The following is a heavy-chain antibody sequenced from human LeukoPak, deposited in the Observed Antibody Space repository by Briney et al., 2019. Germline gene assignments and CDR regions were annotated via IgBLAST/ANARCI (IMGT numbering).Heavy chain of an antibody. CDR1: GYIFTDYY. Sequence: ASVKVSCKASGYIFTDYYMHWVRQAPGQGLEWMGWINPNSGGTSYAQKFQGRVTMTRDTSISTAYMEVSRVSSDDTAVYYCARDRGGYRDMDVWGKGTTVTVSS. J-gene: IGHJ6*03. CDR3: ARDRGGYRDMDV. V-gene: IGHV1-2*02. D-gene: IGHD5-18*01. CDR2: INPNSGGT.